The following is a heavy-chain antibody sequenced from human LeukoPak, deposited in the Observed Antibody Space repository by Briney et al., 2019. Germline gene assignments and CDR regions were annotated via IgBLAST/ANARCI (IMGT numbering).Heavy chain of an antibody. CDR1: GFTFKSYS. D-gene: IGHD6-13*01. CDR3: ARVSLYSSSWQNWFDP. Sequence: PGGSLRLSCAASGFTFKSYSVNWVRQAPGKGLEWVSSISSSSSYIYYADSVKGRFTISRDSAKNSLYLQMNSLRAEDTAVYYCARVSLYSSSWQNWFDPWGQGTLVTVSS. CDR2: ISSSSSYI. V-gene: IGHV3-21*01. J-gene: IGHJ5*02.